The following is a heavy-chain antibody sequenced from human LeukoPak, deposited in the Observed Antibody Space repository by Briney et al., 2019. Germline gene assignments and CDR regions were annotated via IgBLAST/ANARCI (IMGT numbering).Heavy chain of an antibody. CDR3: AREVCSSTSCPIDY. D-gene: IGHD2-2*01. CDR1: GGSISSSSYY. Sequence: PSETLSLTCTVSGGSISSSSYYWGWIRQPPGKGLEWIGSIYYSGSTYYNPSLKSRVTISVDTSKNQFSLKLSSVTAADTAVYYCAREVCSSTSCPIDYWGQGTLVTVSS. J-gene: IGHJ4*02. V-gene: IGHV4-39*07. CDR2: IYYSGST.